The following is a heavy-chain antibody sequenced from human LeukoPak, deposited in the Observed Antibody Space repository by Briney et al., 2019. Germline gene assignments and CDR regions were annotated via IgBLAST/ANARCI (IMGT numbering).Heavy chain of an antibody. V-gene: IGHV3-30*18. J-gene: IGHJ4*02. Sequence: GGSLRLSCAASGFTFSGYGMHWVSQAPGKGLEWVAVISYDGSYKYYADSVQGRFTISRDNSKNTLYLQMNSLRPDDTAVYYCAKWDFDYWGQGTLVTVSS. CDR2: ISYDGSYK. CDR3: AKWDFDY. CDR1: GFTFSGYG.